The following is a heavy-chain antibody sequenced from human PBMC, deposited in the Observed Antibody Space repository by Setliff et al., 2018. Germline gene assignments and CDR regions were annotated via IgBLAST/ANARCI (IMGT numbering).Heavy chain of an antibody. D-gene: IGHD6-13*01. CDR2: TYFNGTA. V-gene: IGHV4-39*02. CDR3: VRESRSTWYRRDF. J-gene: IGHJ6*02. CDR1: GGSISGSPYY. Sequence: ASETLSLTCSVSGGSISGSPYYWVWRRQPPGKRLEWIGSTYFNGTAYYNPSLPSRVAISVDPSKNYFSLDVSSVTAADTAVYYCVRESRSTWYRRDFWGQGPRSPSP.